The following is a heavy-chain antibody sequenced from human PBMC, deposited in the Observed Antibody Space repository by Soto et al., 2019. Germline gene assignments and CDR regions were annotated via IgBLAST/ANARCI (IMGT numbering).Heavy chain of an antibody. D-gene: IGHD3-10*01. CDR1: GGTFSSYA. J-gene: IGHJ4*02. CDR2: IIPIFGTA. Sequence: QVQLVQSGAEVKKPGSSVKVSCKASGGTFSSYAISWMRQAPGQGLEWMGGIIPIFGTANYAQKFQGRVTITADESTSTAYMELSSLRSEDTAVYYCARDGPPGSGHGYFDYWGQGTLVTVSS. CDR3: ARDGPPGSGHGYFDY. V-gene: IGHV1-69*01.